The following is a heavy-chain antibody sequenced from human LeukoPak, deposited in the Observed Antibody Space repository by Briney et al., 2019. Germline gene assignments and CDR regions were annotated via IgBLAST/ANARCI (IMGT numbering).Heavy chain of an antibody. J-gene: IGHJ4*02. CDR2: IKKDGSEK. V-gene: IGHV3-7*01. Sequence: GGSLRLSCAPSGFTFSSHWMSWVRQAPGKGLEWVANIKKDGSEKYYVDAVKGRFTISRDNAKTSLYLQMNSLRAEDTAVYYCARDLSGIAGYTYGRGINYWGQGTLVTVSS. D-gene: IGHD5-18*01. CDR1: GFTFSSHW. CDR3: ARDLSGIAGYTYGRGINY.